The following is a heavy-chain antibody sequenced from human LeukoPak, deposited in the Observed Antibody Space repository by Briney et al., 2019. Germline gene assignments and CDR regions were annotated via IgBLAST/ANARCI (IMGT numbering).Heavy chain of an antibody. CDR3: ARDLYGSDWYGTFDC. CDR2: INPNSGGT. J-gene: IGHJ4*02. V-gene: IGHV1-2*02. Sequence: ASVKVSCKASGYTFTGYYIHWVRQVPGQGLEWMGWINPNSGGTNYAQRFQGRVAMTRDTSISTAHMELSRLRSDDTAVYYCARDLYGSDWYGTFDCWGQGTLVTVSS. CDR1: GYTFTGYY. D-gene: IGHD6-19*01.